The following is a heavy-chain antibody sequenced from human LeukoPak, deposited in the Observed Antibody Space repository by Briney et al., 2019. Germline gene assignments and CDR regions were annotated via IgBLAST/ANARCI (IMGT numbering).Heavy chain of an antibody. D-gene: IGHD3-22*01. CDR1: GFTFDDYA. CDR3: ARGRGYYDSSGYPFY. V-gene: IGHV3-9*01. Sequence: GGSLRLSCAASGFTFDDYAMHWVRQAPGKGLEWVSGISWNSGSIGYADSVKGRFTISRDNAKNSLYLQMNSLRAEDTAVYYCARGRGYYDSSGYPFYWGQGTLVTVSS. CDR2: ISWNSGSI. J-gene: IGHJ4*02.